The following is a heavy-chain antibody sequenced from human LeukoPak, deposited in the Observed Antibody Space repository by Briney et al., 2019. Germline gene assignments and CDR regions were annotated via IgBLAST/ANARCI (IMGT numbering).Heavy chain of an antibody. CDR1: GFTFSSYG. Sequence: GGSLRLSCAASGFTFSSYGMHWVRQAPGKGLECVAVISYDGSNKYYADSVKGRFTISRDNSKNTLYLQMNSLRAEDTAVYYCAKDWESVAGTGMASWGQGTLVTVSS. CDR3: AKDWESVAGTGMAS. D-gene: IGHD6-19*01. CDR2: ISYDGSNK. V-gene: IGHV3-30*18. J-gene: IGHJ4*02.